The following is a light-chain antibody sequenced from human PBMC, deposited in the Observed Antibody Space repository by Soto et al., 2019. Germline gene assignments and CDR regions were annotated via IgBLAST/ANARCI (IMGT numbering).Light chain of an antibody. J-gene: IGKJ4*01. Sequence: DIQMTQSPSSLSASVGDRVTITCQASQSISSYLNWYQQKPGKAPKLLIYAASSLQSGVPSRFSGSGSGTDFTLTISSLQPEDFATYYCQQSYSILTFGGGTKVDIK. V-gene: IGKV1-39*01. CDR2: AAS. CDR1: QSISSY. CDR3: QQSYSILT.